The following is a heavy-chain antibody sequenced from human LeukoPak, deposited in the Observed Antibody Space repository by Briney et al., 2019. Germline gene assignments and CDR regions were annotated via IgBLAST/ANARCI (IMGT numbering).Heavy chain of an antibody. D-gene: IGHD2-2*02. CDR3: AGLLGYCSSTSCYTDHNFDY. J-gene: IGHJ4*02. Sequence: VSVKVSCKASGYTFTSYGISWVRQAPGQGLEWMGWISAYNGNTNYAQKLQGRVTMTTDTSTSTAYMELRSLRSDDTAVYYCAGLLGYCSSTSCYTDHNFDYWGQGTLVTVSS. V-gene: IGHV1-18*01. CDR1: GYTFTSYG. CDR2: ISAYNGNT.